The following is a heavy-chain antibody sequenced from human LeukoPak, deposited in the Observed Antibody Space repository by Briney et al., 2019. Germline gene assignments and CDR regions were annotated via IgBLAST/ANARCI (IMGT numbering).Heavy chain of an antibody. CDR3: ARVGSGNYYKYFEY. CDR2: IYSGAGT. J-gene: IGHJ4*02. V-gene: IGHV3-53*01. CDR1: GFTVSSTY. D-gene: IGHD1-26*01. Sequence: PGGSLRLSCVASGFTVSSTYMSWVRQAPGKGLEWVSVIYSGAGTYYADSVKGRFTISRDNSENTLHLQMNSLRAEDTAVYYCARVGSGNYYKYFEYWGQGTLVTVSS.